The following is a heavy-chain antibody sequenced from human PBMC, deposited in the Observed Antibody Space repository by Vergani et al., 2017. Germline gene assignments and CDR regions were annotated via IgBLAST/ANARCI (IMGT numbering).Heavy chain of an antibody. V-gene: IGHV3-11*04. CDR1: GFTFSDYY. CDR3: ARELLRKYDSSGYYYYYGMDV. Sequence: QVQLVESGGGLVKPGGSLRLSCAASGFTFSDYYMSWIRQAPGKGLEWVSYISSSGSTIYYADSVKGRFTISRDNAKNSLYLQMNSLRAEDTAVYYCARELLRKYDSSGYYYYYGMDVWGQGTTVTVSS. D-gene: IGHD3-22*01. J-gene: IGHJ6*02. CDR2: ISSSGSTI.